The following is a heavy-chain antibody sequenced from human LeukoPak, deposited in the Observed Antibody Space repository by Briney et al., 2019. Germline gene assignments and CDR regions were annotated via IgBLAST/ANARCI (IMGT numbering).Heavy chain of an antibody. J-gene: IGHJ4*02. CDR3: VRDRGGAGYNLGD. V-gene: IGHV3-30*03. Sequence: PGGSLRLSCAASGFTVRTFGIHWVRQAPRKGLQWVAVISDDGSVKHYADSVKGRFTISSDNSRNTVSLQMNSLRTEDTALYYCVRDRGGAGYNLGDWGQGTLVTVSS. D-gene: IGHD5-24*01. CDR2: ISDDGSVK. CDR1: GFTVRTFG.